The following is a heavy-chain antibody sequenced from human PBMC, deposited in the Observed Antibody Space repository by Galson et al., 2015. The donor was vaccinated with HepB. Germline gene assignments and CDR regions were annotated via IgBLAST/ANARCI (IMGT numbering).Heavy chain of an antibody. J-gene: IGHJ4*02. CDR2: IYWDDDK. CDR3: AHTSYGGNSEINFDF. V-gene: IGHV2-5*02. CDR1: GFSLTTRGVG. Sequence: PALVKPTQTLTLTCTFSGFSLTTRGVGVGWIRQPPGKALEWLALIYWDDDKRYSPSLKSRLTITKDTSKNQVVLTITNMDPVDTATYYCAHTSYGGNSEINFDFWGQGTLVTVSS. D-gene: IGHD4-23*01.